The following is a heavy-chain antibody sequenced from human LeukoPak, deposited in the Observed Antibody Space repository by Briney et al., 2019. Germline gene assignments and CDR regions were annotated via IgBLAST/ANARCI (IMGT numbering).Heavy chain of an antibody. J-gene: IGHJ4*02. V-gene: IGHV1-18*01. CDR3: ARDPNQYEAVHPFDY. CDR2: ISTYNGNT. Sequence: ASVKVSCKVSGYTLTELSMHWVRQAPGQGLEWMGWISTYNGNTKYSQKLQGRVTMTTDTSTTTVYMELRSLRSDDTAVYYCARDPNQYEAVHPFDYWGQGTLVTVSS. CDR1: GYTLTELS. D-gene: IGHD6-19*01.